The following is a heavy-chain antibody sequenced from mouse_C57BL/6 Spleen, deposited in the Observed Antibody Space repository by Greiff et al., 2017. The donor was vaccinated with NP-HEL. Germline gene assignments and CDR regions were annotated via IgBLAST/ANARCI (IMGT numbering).Heavy chain of an antibody. V-gene: IGHV1-43*01. Sequence: DVKLQESGPELVKPGASVKISCKASGYSFTGYYMHWVKQSSEKRLEWIGEINPSTGGTSYNQKFKGKATLTVDKSSSTAYMQLKSLTSEDSAVYYCARWDYDEGYYFDYWGQGTTLTVSS. CDR2: INPSTGGT. D-gene: IGHD2-4*01. J-gene: IGHJ2*01. CDR3: ARWDYDEGYYFDY. CDR1: GYSFTGYY.